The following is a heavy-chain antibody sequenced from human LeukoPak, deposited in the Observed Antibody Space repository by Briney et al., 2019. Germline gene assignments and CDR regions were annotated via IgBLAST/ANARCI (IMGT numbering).Heavy chain of an antibody. D-gene: IGHD2-8*01. CDR1: GFTFIRYG. CDR2: IRNDGTDR. CDR3: ARGVLRGLDYFYMDV. Sequence: PGGSLRLSCTASGFTFIRYGMHRVRQAPGKGLEWVAFIRNDGTDRYYADSVQGRFTISRDSSKNTLFLQMKSLRADDTAVYYCARGVLRGLDYFYMDVWGNGTTVTVSS. J-gene: IGHJ6*03. V-gene: IGHV3-30*02.